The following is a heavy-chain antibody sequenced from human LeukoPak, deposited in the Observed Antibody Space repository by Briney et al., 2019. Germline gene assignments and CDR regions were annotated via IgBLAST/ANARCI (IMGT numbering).Heavy chain of an antibody. CDR2: ISAYNGNT. D-gene: IGHD3-9*01. CDR1: GYTFTSYG. V-gene: IGHV1-18*01. CDR3: ARAIMGGTYHDILTGPYYFDY. J-gene: IGHJ4*02. Sequence: ASVKVSCKASGYTFTSYGISWVRQAPGQGLEWMGWISAYNGNTNYAQRLQGRVTMTTDTSTSTAYMELRSLRSDDTAVYYCARAIMGGTYHDILTGPYYFDYWGQGTLVTVSS.